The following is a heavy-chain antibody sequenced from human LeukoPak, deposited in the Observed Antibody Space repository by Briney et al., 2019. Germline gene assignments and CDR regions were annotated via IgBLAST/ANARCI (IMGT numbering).Heavy chain of an antibody. CDR2: ISGSGSST. CDR1: GLTFGNSA. Sequence: GGSLRLSCAASGLTFGNSAMSWVRQAPGRGLEWVSAISGSGSSTYYADSVKGRFTISRDNSKNTVYLQMNSLRAEDAAVYYCAKDAMGCSGGSCYSSADYWGQGTLVTVSS. D-gene: IGHD2-15*01. V-gene: IGHV3-23*01. J-gene: IGHJ4*02. CDR3: AKDAMGCSGGSCYSSADY.